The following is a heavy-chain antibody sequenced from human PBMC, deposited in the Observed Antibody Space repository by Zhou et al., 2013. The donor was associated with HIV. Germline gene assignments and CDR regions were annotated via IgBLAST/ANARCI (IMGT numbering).Heavy chain of an antibody. CDR1: NGSISRYY. CDR3: AREHIVVVTAIPPEYYYYGMDV. V-gene: IGHV4-4*07. Sequence: VQLQESGPGLVKPSETLSLTCTVSNGSISRYYWSWIRQPAGKGLEWIGRIYPGGSTNYNPSLKSRVTMSVDTSKNQFSLKLSSVTAADTAVYYCAREHIVVVTAIPPEYYYYGMDVWGQGTTVTVSS. CDR2: IYPGGST. D-gene: IGHD2-21*02. J-gene: IGHJ6*02.